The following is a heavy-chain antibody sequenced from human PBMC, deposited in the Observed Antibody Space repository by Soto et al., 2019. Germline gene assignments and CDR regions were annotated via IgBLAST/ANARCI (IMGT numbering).Heavy chain of an antibody. Sequence: QVQLVQSGAEVKKPGASVKVSCKASGYTFTDYYMHWVRQAPGQGLEWMGIISPSGGSTYAQKFQGRGTVTRDTSTSTVYMELSSLRSEDTAVYYCASDVSSDWLTWFDPWCQGTLVTVSS. J-gene: IGHJ5*02. CDR1: GYTFTDYY. CDR2: ISPSGGST. V-gene: IGHV1-46*01. D-gene: IGHD6-19*01. CDR3: ASDVSSDWLTWFDP.